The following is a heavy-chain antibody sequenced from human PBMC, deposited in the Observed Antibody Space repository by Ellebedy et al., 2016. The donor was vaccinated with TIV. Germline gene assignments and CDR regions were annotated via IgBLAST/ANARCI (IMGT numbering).Heavy chain of an antibody. J-gene: IGHJ6*02. V-gene: IGHV3-11*06. Sequence: GESLKISCAASGFTFSDFFMSWIRQAPGKGLQWVSHISTASSYIKYADSVKGRFTISRDNARNSVYLQLDGLRVEDTAVYYCARVQWELLEAPYGLDVWGQGTTVTVSS. CDR1: GFTFSDFF. CDR2: ISTASSYI. CDR3: ARVQWELLEAPYGLDV. D-gene: IGHD1-26*01.